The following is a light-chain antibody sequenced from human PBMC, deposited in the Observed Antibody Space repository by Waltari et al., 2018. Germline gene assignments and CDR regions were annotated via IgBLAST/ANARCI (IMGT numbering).Light chain of an antibody. CDR1: PSVSRA. CDR2: GAS. Sequence: EIVLTQSPGSLSSSPGDRVTLACRASPSVSRALAWYQQKPGQATRLLIFGASNRATCIPDRFSGSGSETDCSLTISRLEPEDFAVYYCQHYVRLPATFGRGTKVEIK. CDR3: QHYVRLPAT. J-gene: IGKJ1*01. V-gene: IGKV3-20*01.